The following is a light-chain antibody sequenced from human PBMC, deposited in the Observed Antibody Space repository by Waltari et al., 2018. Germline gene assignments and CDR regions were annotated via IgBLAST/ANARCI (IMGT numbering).Light chain of an antibody. CDR2: AAS. V-gene: IGKV1-39*01. J-gene: IGKJ1*01. CDR1: QGISSY. Sequence: DIQMTQSPFSLSASVGDSVTITCRASQGISSYFNWYQQKPGKAPKLLIYAASSLQSGIPSRFSGSGSGRDFTLSISSLQPEDFATYCCQQSYSQTRTFGQGTKVEIK. CDR3: QQSYSQTRT.